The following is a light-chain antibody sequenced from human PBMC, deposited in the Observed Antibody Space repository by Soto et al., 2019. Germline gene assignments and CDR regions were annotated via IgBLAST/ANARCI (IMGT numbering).Light chain of an antibody. Sequence: MQMTQSLSSLSTSVEDRVTITCRASQSISSWLAWYQQKPGKAPNLLIYKASTLESGVPSRFSGSGSGTEFTLTISSVQPDDFATYYCQQYKSYPLTFGGGTKVDIK. CDR1: QSISSW. CDR3: QQYKSYPLT. J-gene: IGKJ4*01. CDR2: KAS. V-gene: IGKV1-5*03.